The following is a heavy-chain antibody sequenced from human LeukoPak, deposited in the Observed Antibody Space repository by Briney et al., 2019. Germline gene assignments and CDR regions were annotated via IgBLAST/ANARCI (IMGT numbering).Heavy chain of an antibody. CDR1: GFTFSSYS. CDR2: IGSSSSTI. Sequence: GGSMRLSCAASGFTFSSYSMNWVRQAPGKGLEWVSHIGSSSSTIYYADSVKGRFTISRDNAKNSLYLQMNSLRAEDTAVYYCARVGLERLFDYWGQGTLVTVSS. D-gene: IGHD1-1*01. V-gene: IGHV3-48*04. CDR3: ARVGLERLFDY. J-gene: IGHJ4*02.